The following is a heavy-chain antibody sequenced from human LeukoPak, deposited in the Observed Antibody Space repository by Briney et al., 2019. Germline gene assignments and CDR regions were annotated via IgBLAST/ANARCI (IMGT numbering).Heavy chain of an antibody. V-gene: IGHV3-7*01. CDR1: GFTFSSSW. CDR2: IKQDGSEQ. CDR3: ARVGPSYYYYYMDA. J-gene: IGHJ6*03. Sequence: PGGSLRLSCSASGFTFSSSWMTWVRQAPGKGLEWVANIKQDGSEQYTADSLKGRFTISRDNDKKLVFLQMNSLRVDDTAVYYCARVGPSYYYYYMDAWGNGTTVIVS.